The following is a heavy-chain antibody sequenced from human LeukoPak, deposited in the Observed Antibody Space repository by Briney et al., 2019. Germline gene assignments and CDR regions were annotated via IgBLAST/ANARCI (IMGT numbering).Heavy chain of an antibody. V-gene: IGHV3-43*01. J-gene: IGHJ4*02. CDR3: AKDIIPYSSGPLDY. CDR2: ISWDGGST. CDR1: GFTFDDYT. Sequence: TGGSLRLSCAASGFTFDDYTMHWVRQAPGKGLEWVSLISWDGGSTYYADSVKGRFTISRDNSKNSLYLQMNSLRTEDTALYYCAKDIIPYSSGPLDYWGQGTLVTVSS. D-gene: IGHD3-22*01.